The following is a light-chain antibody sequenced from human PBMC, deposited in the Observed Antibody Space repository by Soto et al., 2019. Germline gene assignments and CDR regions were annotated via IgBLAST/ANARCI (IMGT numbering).Light chain of an antibody. V-gene: IGKV3-11*01. CDR1: QSVSSY. CDR3: QQRSNWPLLT. Sequence: EIVLTQSPATLPVSPGERATLSCRASQSVSSYLAWYQQKPGQAPRLLIYDASNRATGIPARFSGSGSGTDFTLTISSLEPADFAVYYCQQRSNWPLLTFGGGTKVDIK. CDR2: DAS. J-gene: IGKJ4*01.